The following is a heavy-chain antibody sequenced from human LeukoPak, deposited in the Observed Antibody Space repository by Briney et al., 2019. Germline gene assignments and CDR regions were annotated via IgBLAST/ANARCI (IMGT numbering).Heavy chain of an antibody. J-gene: IGHJ6*02. CDR2: IYSGGTT. D-gene: IGHD5-18*01. V-gene: IGHV3-53*01. CDR1: GFSVSTNY. Sequence: GGSLRLSCAASGFSVSTNYMNWVRQAPGKGLEWVSVIYSGGTTYYADSVKGRFTISRDDSKNTLYLQMNSLRAEDTAVYYCARDAVDTANAVWGQGTTVTVSS. CDR3: ARDAVDTANAV.